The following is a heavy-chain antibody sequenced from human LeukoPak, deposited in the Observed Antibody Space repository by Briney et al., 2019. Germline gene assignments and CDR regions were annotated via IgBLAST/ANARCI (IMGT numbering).Heavy chain of an antibody. D-gene: IGHD6-13*01. CDR3: ARARGAAAPGNWFDP. V-gene: IGHV1-69*05. J-gene: IGHJ5*02. CDR1: GGTFSSYA. Sequence: GASVKVSCKASGGTFSSYAISWVRQAPGQGLEWMGGIIPIFGTANYAQKFQGRVTITTDESTSTAYMELSSLGSEDTAVYYCARARGAAAPGNWFDPWGQGTLVTVSS. CDR2: IIPIFGTA.